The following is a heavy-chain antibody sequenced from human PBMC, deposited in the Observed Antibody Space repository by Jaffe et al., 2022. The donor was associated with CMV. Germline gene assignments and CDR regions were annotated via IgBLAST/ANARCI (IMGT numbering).Heavy chain of an antibody. CDR3: ARQRFIAAAANGYWFDP. CDR2: IYPGDSDT. V-gene: IGHV5-51*01. D-gene: IGHD6-13*01. CDR1: GYSFTSYW. Sequence: EVQLVQSGAEVKKPGESLKISCKGSGYSFTSYWIGWVRQMPGKGLEWMGIIYPGDSDTRYSPSFQGQVTISADKSISTAYLQWSSLKASDTAMYYCARQRFIAAAANGYWFDPWGQGTLVTVSS. J-gene: IGHJ5*02.